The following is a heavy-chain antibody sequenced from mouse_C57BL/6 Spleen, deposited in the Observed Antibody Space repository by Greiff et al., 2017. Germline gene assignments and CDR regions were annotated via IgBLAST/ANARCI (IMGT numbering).Heavy chain of an antibody. Sequence: EVKLVESGPELVKPGASVKIPCKASGYTFTAYNMDWVKQSHGKSLEWIGDINPNNGGTIYNQKFKGTATLTVDKSSSTAYMALRSLRCGDTAVYYCARLGRGYAMDYWGQGTSVTVAA. CDR3: ARLGRGYAMDY. CDR2: INPNNGGT. CDR1: GYTFTAYN. D-gene: IGHD4-1*01. J-gene: IGHJ4*01. V-gene: IGHV1-18*01.